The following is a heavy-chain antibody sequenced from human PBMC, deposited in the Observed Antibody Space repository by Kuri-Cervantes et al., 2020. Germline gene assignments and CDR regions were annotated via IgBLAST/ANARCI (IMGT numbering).Heavy chain of an antibody. V-gene: IGHV3-30*12. J-gene: IGHJ4*02. CDR1: GFTFSSYG. CDR2: ISYDGSNK. D-gene: IGHD1-1*01. CDR3: AKEQWPGDWNDAGRGGADY. Sequence: GESLKISCAASGFTFSSYGMHWVRQAPGKGLEWVAVISYDGSNKYYADSVKGRFTIFRDNSKNTLYLQMNSLRAEDTAVYYCAKEQWPGDWNDAGRGGADYWGQGTLVTVSS.